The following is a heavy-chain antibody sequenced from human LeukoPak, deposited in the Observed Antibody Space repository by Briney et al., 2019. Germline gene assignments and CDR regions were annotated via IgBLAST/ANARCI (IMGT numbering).Heavy chain of an antibody. V-gene: IGHV3-30*18. J-gene: IGHJ4*02. Sequence: PGGSLRLSCAASGFTFSSYGMHWVRQAPGKGLEWVAVISYDGSNKYYADSVKGRFTISRDNSKNTLYLQMNSLRAEDTAVYYCAKRQQLVQGGESFDYWGQGTLVTVSS. CDR2: ISYDGSNK. CDR3: AKRQQLVQGGESFDY. CDR1: GFTFSSYG. D-gene: IGHD6-13*01.